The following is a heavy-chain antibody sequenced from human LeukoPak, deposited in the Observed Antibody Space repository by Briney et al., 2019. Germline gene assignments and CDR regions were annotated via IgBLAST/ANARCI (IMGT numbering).Heavy chain of an antibody. D-gene: IGHD2-15*01. V-gene: IGHV1-2*02. CDR2: INPNSGGT. CDR3: ARDRLASGEKDFDY. J-gene: IGHJ4*02. Sequence: ASVKVSCKASGYTFTGYYIHWVRQAPGQGLEWMGWINPNSGGTNYAQKFQGRVTMTRDTSISTAYMEVSRLRSDDTAVHYCARDRLASGEKDFDYWGQGTLVTVSS. CDR1: GYTFTGYY.